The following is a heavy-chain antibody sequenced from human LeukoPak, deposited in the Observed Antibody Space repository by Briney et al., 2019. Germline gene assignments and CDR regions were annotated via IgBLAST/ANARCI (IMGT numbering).Heavy chain of an antibody. J-gene: IGHJ3*02. CDR2: IYTSGST. V-gene: IGHV4-61*02. CDR3: ARGSIAAAGTGGDAFDI. CDR1: GGSISSGSYY. Sequence: PSETLSLTCTVSGGSISSGSYYWSWIRQPAGKGLEWIGRIYTSGSTNYNPSLKSRVTISVDTSKNQFSLKLSSVTAADTAVYYCARGSIAAAGTGGDAFDIWGQGTMVTVSS. D-gene: IGHD6-13*01.